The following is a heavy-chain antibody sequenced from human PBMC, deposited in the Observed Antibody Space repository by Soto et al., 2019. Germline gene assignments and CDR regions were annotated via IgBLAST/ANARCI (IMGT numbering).Heavy chain of an antibody. V-gene: IGHV1-46*01. CDR2: VTPSGGHT. D-gene: IGHD2-21*02. CDR1: GDTFTDYY. CDR3: ARGGHVVVVTAALDY. Sequence: QVQLMQSGAEVKKPGASVKVSCKASGDTFTDYYIHWVRQAPGQGLEWVVTVTPSGGHTTYAQPSLDRVTRTRATSTSTLSTELTSLPSADTAVYYCARGGHVVVVTAALDYWGQGTLVTVSS. J-gene: IGHJ4*02.